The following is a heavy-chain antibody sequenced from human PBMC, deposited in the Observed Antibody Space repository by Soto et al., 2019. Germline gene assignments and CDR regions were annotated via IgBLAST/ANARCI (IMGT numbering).Heavy chain of an antibody. D-gene: IGHD4-17*01. V-gene: IGHV4-34*01. Sequence: SETLSLTCAVYGGSFSGYYWSWIRQPPGKGLEWIGEINHSGSTNYNPSLKSRVTISVDTSKNQFSLKLSSVTAADTAVYYCARTTVTTNQYFDYWGQGTLVTVSS. J-gene: IGHJ4*02. CDR2: INHSGST. CDR3: ARTTVTTNQYFDY. CDR1: GGSFSGYY.